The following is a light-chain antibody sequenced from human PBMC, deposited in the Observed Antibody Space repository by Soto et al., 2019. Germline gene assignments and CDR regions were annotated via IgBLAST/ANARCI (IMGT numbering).Light chain of an antibody. CDR1: SSDIGTYDH. CDR3: ISYTVSRSYV. Sequence: QSALTQPASVSGSPGQSITISCSGTSSDIGTYDHVAWFQQFPGKTPKLMIYSVSNRPSGVSYRFSGSKSGNTASLTISGLQAEDEADYYCISYTVSRSYVFGTGTKATVL. V-gene: IGLV2-14*01. J-gene: IGLJ1*01. CDR2: SVS.